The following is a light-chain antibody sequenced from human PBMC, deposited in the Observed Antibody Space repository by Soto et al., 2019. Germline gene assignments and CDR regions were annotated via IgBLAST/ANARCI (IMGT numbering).Light chain of an antibody. CDR1: QSVSSR. J-gene: IGKJ5*01. CDR2: GAS. Sequence: IVMTQSPGTLSLSPGERATLSCRASQSVSSRLAWYQQKPGQAPRLLISGASSRATGIPDRFSGSVSGTDFTLTISRLETEDFALYYCQHYVERSTITFGQGTRLEIK. V-gene: IGKV3-20*01. CDR3: QHYVERSTIT.